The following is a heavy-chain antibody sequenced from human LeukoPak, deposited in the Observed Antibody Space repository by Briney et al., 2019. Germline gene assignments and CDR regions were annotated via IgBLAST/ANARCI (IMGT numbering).Heavy chain of an antibody. CDR3: ARDRSYYDSSGFLDY. CDR1: GGTFSSYA. V-gene: IGHV1-69*05. J-gene: IGHJ4*02. CDR2: IIPIFGTA. Sequence: SVKVSCKGSGGTFSSYAISWVRQAPGLGLEWMGRIIPIFGTANYAQKFQGRVTTTTDESTSTAYMELSSLRSEDTAVYYCARDRSYYDSSGFLDYWGQGTLVTVSS. D-gene: IGHD3-22*01.